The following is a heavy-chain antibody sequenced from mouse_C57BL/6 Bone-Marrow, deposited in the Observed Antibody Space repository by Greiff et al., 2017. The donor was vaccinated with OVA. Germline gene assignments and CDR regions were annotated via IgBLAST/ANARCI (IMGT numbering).Heavy chain of an antibody. CDR3: ARGGYYGSSYIYSFDY. D-gene: IGHD1-1*01. J-gene: IGHJ2*01. CDR2: IWSGGST. CDR1: GFSLTSYG. V-gene: IGHV2-2*01. Sequence: QVQLQQSGPGLVQPSQSLSITCTASGFSLTSYGVHWVRQSPGKGLEWLGVIWSGGSTDYNAAFISRLSISKDNSKSQVFFKMNSLQADDTAIYYCARGGYYGSSYIYSFDYWGQGTTLTVSS.